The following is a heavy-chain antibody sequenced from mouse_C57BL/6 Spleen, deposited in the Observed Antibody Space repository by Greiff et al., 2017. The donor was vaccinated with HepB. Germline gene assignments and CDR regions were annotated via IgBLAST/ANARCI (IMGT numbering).Heavy chain of an antibody. D-gene: IGHD2-1*01. CDR1: GFTFSDYG. V-gene: IGHV5-17*01. CDR2: ISSGSSTI. Sequence: EVNLVESGGGLVKPGGSLKLSCAASGFTFSDYGMHWVRQAPEKGLEWVAYISSGSSTIYYADTVKGRFTISRDNAKNTLFLQMTSLRSEDTAMYYCARPGIYYGNHYFDYWGQGTTLTVSS. CDR3: ARPGIYYGNHYFDY. J-gene: IGHJ2*01.